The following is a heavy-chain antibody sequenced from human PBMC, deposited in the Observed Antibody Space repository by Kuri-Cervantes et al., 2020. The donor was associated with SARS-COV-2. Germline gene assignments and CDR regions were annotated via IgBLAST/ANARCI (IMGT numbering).Heavy chain of an antibody. CDR2: ISYDGNIR. V-gene: IGHV3-30-3*01. Sequence: GESLKISCAASGFTFSTYALHWVRQAPGKGLEWVSIISYDGNIRYYADSVKGRFTISRDNSKSTLYLQMSSLRAEDTAVYYCAKDESAWEWYYYYYMDVWGKGTTVTVSS. D-gene: IGHD1-26*01. CDR3: AKDESAWEWYYYYYMDV. CDR1: GFTFSTYA. J-gene: IGHJ6*03.